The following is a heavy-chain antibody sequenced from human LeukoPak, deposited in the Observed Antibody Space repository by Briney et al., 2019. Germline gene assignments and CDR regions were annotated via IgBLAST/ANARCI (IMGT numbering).Heavy chain of an antibody. V-gene: IGHV4-59*01. Sequence: SETLSLTCIVSGGSISSYYWSWIRQPPGKGLEWIGYIYYSGSINYNPSLWSRVTISVDTSKNQFSLRLSSVTAADTAVYYCARWALPGYSSSREAFDIWGQGTMVTVSS. J-gene: IGHJ3*02. CDR1: GGSISSYY. CDR3: ARWALPGYSSSREAFDI. CDR2: IYYSGSI. D-gene: IGHD6-13*01.